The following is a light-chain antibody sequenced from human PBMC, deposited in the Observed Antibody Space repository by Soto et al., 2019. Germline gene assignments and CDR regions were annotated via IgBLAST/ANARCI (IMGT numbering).Light chain of an antibody. J-gene: IGKJ5*01. CDR1: QSVSSSY. CDR3: QQYGSSPIT. V-gene: IGKV3-20*01. Sequence: EIVMTQSPATLSVSPGERATLSCRASQSVSSSYLAWYQQKPGQAPRLLIYGASSRATGIPDRFSGSGSGTDFTLTISRLEPEDLAVYYCQQYGSSPITFGQGKRREIK. CDR2: GAS.